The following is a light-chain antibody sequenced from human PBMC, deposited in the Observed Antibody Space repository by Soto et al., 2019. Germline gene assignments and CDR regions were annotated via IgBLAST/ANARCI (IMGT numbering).Light chain of an antibody. Sequence: QSALTQPASVSGSPGQSITISCTGTSSDVGSYNLVSWYQHHPGKAPKLMIYEGSNQPSCVSNRFSGSKSGKTASLTISGLQDEDEADYYCSSYAGAVVFGGGTKVTVL. CDR2: EGS. CDR1: SSDVGSYNL. CDR3: SSYAGAVV. V-gene: IGLV2-23*01. J-gene: IGLJ2*01.